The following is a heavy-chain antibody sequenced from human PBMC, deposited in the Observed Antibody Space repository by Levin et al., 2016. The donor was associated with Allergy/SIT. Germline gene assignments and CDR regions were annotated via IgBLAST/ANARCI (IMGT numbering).Heavy chain of an antibody. CDR2: ISSSSSYI. V-gene: IGHV3-21*01. D-gene: IGHD6-19*01. CDR3: ARDFLDGSGWPFQH. Sequence: WIRQPPGKGLEWVSSISSSSSYIYYADSVKGRFTISRDNAKNSLYLQTNSLRAEDTAVYYCARDFLDGSGWPFQHWGQGTLVTVSS. J-gene: IGHJ1*01.